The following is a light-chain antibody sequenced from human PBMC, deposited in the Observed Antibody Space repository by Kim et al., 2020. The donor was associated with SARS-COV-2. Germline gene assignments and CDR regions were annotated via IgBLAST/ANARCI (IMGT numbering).Light chain of an antibody. CDR2: GAS. CDR1: QGVSSRH. J-gene: IGKJ1*01. V-gene: IGKV3-20*01. Sequence: PGERATLSCRASQGVSSRHLNWFHQKPGQAPRLIIYGASSRAAGTPDRFSGSGSGTDFTLTIARLELEEFAVYFCDLYGGAFGQGTKVDIK. CDR3: DLYGGA.